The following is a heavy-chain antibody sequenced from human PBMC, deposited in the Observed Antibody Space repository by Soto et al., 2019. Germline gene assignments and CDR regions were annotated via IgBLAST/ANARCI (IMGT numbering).Heavy chain of an antibody. J-gene: IGHJ6*02. Sequence: ASVKVSCKASGYTFTSYAMHWVRQAPGQRLEWMGWINAGNGNTKYSQKFQGRVTTTRDTSASTAYMELSSLRSEDTAVYYCAREFLAARPDSYYGMDVWGQGTTVTVSS. V-gene: IGHV1-3*01. CDR2: INAGNGNT. CDR1: GYTFTSYA. D-gene: IGHD6-6*01. CDR3: AREFLAARPDSYYGMDV.